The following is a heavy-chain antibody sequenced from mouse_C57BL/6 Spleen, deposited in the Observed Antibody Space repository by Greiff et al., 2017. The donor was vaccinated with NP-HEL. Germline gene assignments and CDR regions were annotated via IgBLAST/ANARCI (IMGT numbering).Heavy chain of an antibody. J-gene: IGHJ2*01. Sequence: QVQLKESGAELVKPGASVKISCKASGYAFSSYWMNWVKQRPGQGLEWIGQIYPGDGDTNYNGKFKGKATLTADKSSSTAYMQLSSLTSEDSAVYFCARVEPTWDRYFDYWGQGTTLTVSS. CDR2: IYPGDGDT. D-gene: IGHD4-1*01. CDR1: GYAFSSYW. CDR3: ARVEPTWDRYFDY. V-gene: IGHV1-80*01.